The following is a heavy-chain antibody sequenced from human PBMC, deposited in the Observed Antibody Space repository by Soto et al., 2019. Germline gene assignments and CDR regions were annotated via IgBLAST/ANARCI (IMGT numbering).Heavy chain of an antibody. D-gene: IGHD3-10*01. CDR3: ARNRGYYGSGSLFDP. CDR2: IYYSGST. Sequence: PSETLSLTCTVSGGSINNFYWSWIRQPPGKGLEWIGYIYYSGSTNYNPSLKSRVTISVDTSKNQFSLKLNSVTAADTAAYYCARNRGYYGSGSLFDPWGQGSLVTVSS. V-gene: IGHV4-59*01. CDR1: GGSINNFY. J-gene: IGHJ5*02.